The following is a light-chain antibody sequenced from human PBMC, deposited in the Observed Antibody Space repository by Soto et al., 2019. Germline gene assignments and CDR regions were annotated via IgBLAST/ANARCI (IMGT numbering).Light chain of an antibody. V-gene: IGKV3-11*01. CDR3: QQRSNWPLFT. CDR1: QSVRSY. CDR2: DAS. Sequence: EIVLTQSPATLSLSPGERATLSCRASQSVRSYLAWYQQKPGQAPRLLIYDASNRATGIPARFSGSGSGTDFTLTISSLEPEDFAVYYCQQRSNWPLFTFGPGTKVD. J-gene: IGKJ3*01.